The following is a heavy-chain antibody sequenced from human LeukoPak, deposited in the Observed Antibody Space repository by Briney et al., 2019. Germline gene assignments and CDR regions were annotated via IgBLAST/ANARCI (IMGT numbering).Heavy chain of an antibody. CDR1: GYTFTSYY. CDR3: RIAAAGTEGLDY. J-gene: IGHJ4*02. Sequence: ASVKVSCKASGYTFTSYYMHWVRQAPGQGLEWMGIINPSGGSTSYAQKFQGRVTMTRNTSISAAYMELGSLRSEDTAVYYCRIAAAGTEGLDYWGQGTLVTVSS. D-gene: IGHD6-13*01. CDR2: INPSGGST. V-gene: IGHV1-46*01.